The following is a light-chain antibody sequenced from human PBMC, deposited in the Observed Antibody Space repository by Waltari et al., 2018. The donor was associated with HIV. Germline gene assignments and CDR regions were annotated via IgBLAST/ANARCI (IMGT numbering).Light chain of an antibody. CDR3: MQGTHWPWT. J-gene: IGKJ1*01. Sequence: DVVMTQSPLPLPVTLGQPSSISCTSSQSRVYSDGNTDLGWVQQRPGQSPRRLIYKASNRECGVPDRFSGSGSGTDFTLKISRVEAEDVAVYYCMQGTHWPWTFGQGTKVEIK. V-gene: IGKV2-30*01. CDR2: KAS. CDR1: QSRVYSDGNTD.